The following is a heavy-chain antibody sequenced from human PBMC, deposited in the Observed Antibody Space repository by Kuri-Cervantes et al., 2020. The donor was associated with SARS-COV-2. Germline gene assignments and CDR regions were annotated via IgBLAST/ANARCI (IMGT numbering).Heavy chain of an antibody. D-gene: IGHD4-17*01. J-gene: IGHJ5*02. CDR2: IYYSGST. V-gene: IGHV4-59*01. CDR1: GGSISSYY. CDR3: ARELGLTTVNWFDP. Sequence: SETLSLTCTVSGGSISSYYWSWIRQPPGKGLEWIGYIYYSGSTNYNHFLKSRVTISVDTSKNQFSLKLSSVTAADTAVYYCARELGLTTVNWFDPWGQGTLVTVSS.